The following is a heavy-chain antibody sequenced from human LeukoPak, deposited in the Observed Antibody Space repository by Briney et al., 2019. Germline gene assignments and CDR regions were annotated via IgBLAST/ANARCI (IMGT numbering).Heavy chain of an antibody. Sequence: HPGGSLRLSCAASGFTFSSYWTHWVRHAPGKGLVWVSRIYRDGSGTIYAESVKGRSTISRDNAKNTLFLQMNSLTAEDTAVYYCATDRGHAFDIWGQGTMVTVS. D-gene: IGHD3-10*01. CDR1: GFTFSSYW. J-gene: IGHJ3*02. CDR3: ATDRGHAFDI. CDR2: IYRDGSGT. V-gene: IGHV3-74*01.